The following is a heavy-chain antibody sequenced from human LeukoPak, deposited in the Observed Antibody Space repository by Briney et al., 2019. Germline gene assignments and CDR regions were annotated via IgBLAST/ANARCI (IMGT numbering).Heavy chain of an antibody. D-gene: IGHD3-22*01. CDR1: GYTFTSHG. J-gene: IGHJ3*02. CDR2: ISGHNGDT. V-gene: IGHV1-18*01. CDR3: ARVSGYDSSYIDI. Sequence: VASVTVSCKSSGYTFTSHGISWVRRAPGQGLEWMGWISGHNGDTTYAQKFAGRVTMTIDRSTSSAYMEMRSLRSDDTAVYHCARVSGYDSSYIDIWGPGTMVTVSS.